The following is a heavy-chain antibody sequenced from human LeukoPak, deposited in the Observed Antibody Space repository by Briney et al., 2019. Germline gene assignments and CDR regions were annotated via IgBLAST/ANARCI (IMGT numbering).Heavy chain of an antibody. CDR1: GFIFDNYA. CDR2: ISGYGGST. CDR3: ARGSETSGWYDY. V-gene: IGHV3-43*02. J-gene: IGHJ4*02. D-gene: IGHD6-19*01. Sequence: GRSLRLSCAPPGFIFDNYAIHWVRQAAGKGLEWVSLISGYGGSTFYADSVRGRFTISRDNTRKSLSLQMSSLRSEDNALYYCARGSETSGWYDYWGQGTLVTVSS.